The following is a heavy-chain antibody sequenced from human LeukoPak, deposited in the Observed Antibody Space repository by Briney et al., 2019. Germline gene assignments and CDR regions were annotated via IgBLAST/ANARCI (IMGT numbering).Heavy chain of an antibody. J-gene: IGHJ4*02. D-gene: IGHD2-2*01. V-gene: IGHV4-39*01. CDR1: GGSISSGTHY. CDR3: ARQGYCSSTSCYEDFDF. Sequence: PSETLSLTCTVAGGSISSGTHYWGWIRQPPGKGLEWIGATYYSGSTNYNPSLKSRVTISTDTSKNQFSLKLSSVTAADTAMYYCARQGYCSSTSCYEDFDFWGRGTLVTVSS. CDR2: TYYSGST.